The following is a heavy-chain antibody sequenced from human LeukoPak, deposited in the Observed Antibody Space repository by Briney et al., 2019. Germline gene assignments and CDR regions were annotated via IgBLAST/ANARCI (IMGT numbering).Heavy chain of an antibody. V-gene: IGHV3-23*01. CDR3: AKAGLWFGEFRRFDY. CDR2: LSGSGGST. D-gene: IGHD3-10*01. CDR1: GFTFSSYA. J-gene: IGHJ4*02. Sequence: GGSLRLSCAASGFTFSSYAMSWVRQAPGKGLEWVSALSGSGGSTYYADSVKGRLTISRDNSKNTLYLQMNSLRAEDTAVYYCAKAGLWFGEFRRFDYWGQGTLVTVSS.